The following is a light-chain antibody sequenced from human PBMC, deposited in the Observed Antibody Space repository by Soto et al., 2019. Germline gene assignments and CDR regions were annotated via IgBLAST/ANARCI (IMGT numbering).Light chain of an antibody. V-gene: IGLV1-40*01. CDR2: GNI. J-gene: IGLJ1*01. CDR1: GSNIGAGYD. CDR3: QSYDSSLSADYV. Sequence: QSVLTQPPSVSGAPGQRVTISCTGSGSNIGAGYDVHWYQQLPGTAPKLLIYGNINRPSGVPDRFSGSKSGTSASLAITGLQAEDEADYYCQSYDSSLSADYVFGTGTKVTVL.